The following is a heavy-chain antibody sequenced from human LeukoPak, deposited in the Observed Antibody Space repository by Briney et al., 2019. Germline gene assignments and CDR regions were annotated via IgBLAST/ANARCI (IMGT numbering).Heavy chain of an antibody. CDR2: INPNSGGT. J-gene: IGHJ4*02. CDR3: ATRQQWLHPCDF. D-gene: IGHD6-19*01. V-gene: IGHV1-2*06. CDR1: GYTFTGYY. Sequence: ASVKVSCKASGYTFTGYYMHWVRQAPGQGLEWMGRINPNSGGTNYAQKFQGRVTMTRDTSISTAYMELSRLRSDDTAVYYCATRQQWLHPCDFWGQGTLVTVSS.